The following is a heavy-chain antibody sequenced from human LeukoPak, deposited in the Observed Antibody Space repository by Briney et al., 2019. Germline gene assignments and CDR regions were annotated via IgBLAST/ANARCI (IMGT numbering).Heavy chain of an antibody. CDR2: IYHSGST. CDR3: ARGGYGTMVRGVIFAFDI. J-gene: IGHJ3*02. CDR1: GGSISSGGYY. V-gene: IGHV4-30-2*01. D-gene: IGHD3-10*01. Sequence: ASQTLSLTCTVSGGSISSGGYYWSWIRQPPGKGLEWIGYIYHSGSTYYNPSLKSRVTISVDRSKNQFSLKLSSVTAADTAVYYCARGGYGTMVRGVIFAFDIWGQGTMVTVSS.